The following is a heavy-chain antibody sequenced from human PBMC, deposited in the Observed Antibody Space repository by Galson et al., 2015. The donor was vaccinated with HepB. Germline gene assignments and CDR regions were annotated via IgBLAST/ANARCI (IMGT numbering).Heavy chain of an antibody. CDR3: ARDHTIFGVDQPLTDYYYYGMDV. V-gene: IGHV2-70*01. CDR2: IDWDDDK. Sequence: PALVKPTQTLTLTCTFSGFSLSTSGMCVSWIRQPPGKALEWLALIDWDDDKYYSTSLKTRLTISKDTSKNQVVLTMTNMDPVDTATYYCARDHTIFGVDQPLTDYYYYGMDVWGQGTTVTVSS. J-gene: IGHJ6*02. CDR1: GFSLSTSGMC. D-gene: IGHD3-3*01.